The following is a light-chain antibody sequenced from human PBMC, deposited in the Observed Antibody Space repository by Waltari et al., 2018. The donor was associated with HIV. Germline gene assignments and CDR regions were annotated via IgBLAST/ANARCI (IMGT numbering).Light chain of an antibody. J-gene: IGKJ3*01. CDR2: AAS. CDR1: QSISTY. Sequence: IQMTQSPSSLSASLWDKVLITCRASQSISTYINWYQQKPGRAPHILIYAASTLQSGVPSRFSGDSSGTDFTLTINGLQPEDFATYYCQQSFNGVTFGPGTKVYV. CDR3: QQSFNGVT. V-gene: IGKV1-39*01.